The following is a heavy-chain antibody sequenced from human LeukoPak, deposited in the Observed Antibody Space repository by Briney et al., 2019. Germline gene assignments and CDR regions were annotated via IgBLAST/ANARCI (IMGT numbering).Heavy chain of an antibody. V-gene: IGHV3-21*01. CDR1: GFTFSSYS. D-gene: IGHD6-6*01. Sequence: NSGGSLRLSCAASGFTFSSYSMNWVRQAPVKGLEWVSSISSSSSYIYYADSVKGRFTISRDNAKNSLYLQMNSLRAEDTAVYYCARDPSSLRDSFDYWGQGTLVTVSS. CDR3: ARDPSSLRDSFDY. CDR2: ISSSSSYI. J-gene: IGHJ4*02.